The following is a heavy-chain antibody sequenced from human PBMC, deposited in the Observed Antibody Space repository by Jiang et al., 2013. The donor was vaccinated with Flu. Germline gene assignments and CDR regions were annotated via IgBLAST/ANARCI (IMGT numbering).Heavy chain of an antibody. D-gene: IGHD2-15*01. CDR2: ISAYNGNT. CDR3: ARDYYCSGGSCFFDY. V-gene: IGHV1-18*01. J-gene: IGHJ4*02. Sequence: PGQGLEWMGWISAYNGNTNYAQKXQGRVTMTTDTSTSTAYMELRSLRSDDTAVYYCARDYYCSGGSCFFDYWGQGTLVTVSS.